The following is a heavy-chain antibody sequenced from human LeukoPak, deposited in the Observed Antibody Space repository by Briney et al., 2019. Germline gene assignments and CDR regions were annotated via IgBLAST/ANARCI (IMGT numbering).Heavy chain of an antibody. CDR2: IYYSGST. J-gene: IGHJ2*01. CDR1: GGSISSSSYY. CDR3: ARDFTPKYYYDSSGYHPPEYFDL. Sequence: SETLSLTCTVSGGSISSSSYYWSWIRQPPGKGLEWIGYIYYSGSTNYNPSLKSRVTISVDTSKNQFSLKLSSVTATDTAVYYCARDFTPKYYYDSSGYHPPEYFDLWGRGTLVTVSS. V-gene: IGHV4-61*01. D-gene: IGHD3-22*01.